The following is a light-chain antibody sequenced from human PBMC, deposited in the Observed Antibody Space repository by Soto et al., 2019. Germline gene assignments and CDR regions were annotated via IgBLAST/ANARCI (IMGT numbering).Light chain of an antibody. CDR1: SSDVGGYKY. V-gene: IGLV2-14*01. J-gene: IGLJ1*01. Sequence: QSALTQPASVSGSPGQSITISCTGTSSDVGGYKYVSWYQQHPDKAPKLMIYEVSSRPSGVSDRFSGSKSGNTASLTISGLQAEDEADYYCSSFTSSSTYVFGTGTQLTVL. CDR2: EVS. CDR3: SSFTSSSTYV.